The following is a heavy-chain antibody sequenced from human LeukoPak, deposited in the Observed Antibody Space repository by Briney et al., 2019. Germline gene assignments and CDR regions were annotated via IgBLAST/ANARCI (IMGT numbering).Heavy chain of an antibody. V-gene: IGHV4-39*07. CDR3: ARAYHYDSSGYSSNWFDP. CDR1: GGSISSSSYY. Sequence: ASETLSLTCTVSGGSISSSSYYWGWIRQPPGKGLEWIGSIYYSGSTYYNPSLKSRVTISVDTSKNQFSLKLSSVTAADTAVYYCARAYHYDSSGYSSNWFDPWGQGTLVTVSS. CDR2: IYYSGST. J-gene: IGHJ5*02. D-gene: IGHD3-22*01.